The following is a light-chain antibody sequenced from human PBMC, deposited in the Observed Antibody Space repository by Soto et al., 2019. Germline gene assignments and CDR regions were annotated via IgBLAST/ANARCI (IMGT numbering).Light chain of an antibody. CDR3: QHYNTYPWT. Sequence: DIQMTQSPSTLSASVGDRVTITCRASRSITSWLAWYQQKPGKAPKLLIHKASSLESGVPSRFSGSGSGTEFTLTISSLQPDDFATYYCQHYNTYPWTFGQGTKVEIK. CDR1: RSITSW. V-gene: IGKV1-5*03. CDR2: KAS. J-gene: IGKJ1*01.